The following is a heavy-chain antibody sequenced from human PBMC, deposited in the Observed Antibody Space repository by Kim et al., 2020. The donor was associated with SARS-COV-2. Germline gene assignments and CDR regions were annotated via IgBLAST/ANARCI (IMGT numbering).Heavy chain of an antibody. CDR3: ASRRARYNWNEGYYYYYGMDV. D-gene: IGHD1-20*01. Sequence: SETLSLTCTVSGGSVSSGSYYWSWIRQPPGKGLEWIGYIYYSGSTNYNPSLKSRVTISVDTSKNQFSLKLSSVTAADTAVYYCASRRARYNWNEGYYYYYGMDVWGQGTTVTVSS. V-gene: IGHV4-61*01. J-gene: IGHJ6*02. CDR2: IYYSGST. CDR1: GGSVSSGSYY.